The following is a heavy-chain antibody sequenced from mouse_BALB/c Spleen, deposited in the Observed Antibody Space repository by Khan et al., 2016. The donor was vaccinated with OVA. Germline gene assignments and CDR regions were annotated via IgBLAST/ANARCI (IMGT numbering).Heavy chain of an antibody. CDR1: GFSLTDYG. D-gene: IGHD2-10*01. CDR2: LWSDGRT. CDR3: ARQPYYHYYIMDY. J-gene: IGHJ4*01. V-gene: IGHV2-6-1*01. Sequence: QMQLEESGPGLVAPSQNLSLTCTISGFSLTDYGVHWVRQPPGKGLEWLVVLWSDGRTAYNSALKSRLSIIKDNSKSQIFLKMNSLQTDDTAMYYCARQPYYHYYIMDYWSQGTSVTVSS.